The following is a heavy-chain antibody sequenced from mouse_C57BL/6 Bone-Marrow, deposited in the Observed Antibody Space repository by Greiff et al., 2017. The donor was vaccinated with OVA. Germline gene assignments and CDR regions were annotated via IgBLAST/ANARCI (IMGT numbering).Heavy chain of an antibody. CDR2: IYPRSGNT. J-gene: IGHJ4*01. D-gene: IGHD4-1*01. Sequence: VQLQQSGAELARPGASVKLSCKASGYTFTSYGISWVKQRTGQGLEWIGEIYPRSGNTYSNEKFKGKATLTADKSSSTAYMELRSLTSEDSAVYFCARFPLANLDSYYYAMDYWGQGTSVTVSS. CDR1: GYTFTSYG. CDR3: ARFPLANLDSYYYAMDY. V-gene: IGHV1-81*01.